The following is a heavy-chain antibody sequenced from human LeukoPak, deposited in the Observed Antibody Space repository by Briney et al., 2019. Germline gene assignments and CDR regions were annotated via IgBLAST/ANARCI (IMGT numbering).Heavy chain of an antibody. CDR2: IYYSGST. J-gene: IGHJ4*02. V-gene: IGHV4-39*07. CDR3: ARSAAGTDY. D-gene: IGHD6-13*01. Sequence: SETLSLTCTVSGGSISSSSYYWGWIRQPPGKGLEWIGSIYYSGSTYYNPSLKSRVTISVDTSKNQFSLKLSSVTAADTAVYYCARSAAGTDYWGQGTLVTVSS. CDR1: GGSISSSSYY.